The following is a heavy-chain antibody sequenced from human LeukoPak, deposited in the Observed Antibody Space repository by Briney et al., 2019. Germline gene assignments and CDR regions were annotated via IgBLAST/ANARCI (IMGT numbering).Heavy chain of an antibody. V-gene: IGHV1-69*13. CDR1: GGTFSSYA. D-gene: IGHD3-22*01. CDR3: AQNDYYDSSGYSY. J-gene: IGHJ4*02. Sequence: AASVKVSCKASGGTFSSYAISWVRLAPGQGLEWMGGIIPIFGTANYAQKFQGRVTITADESTSTAYMELSSLRSEDTAVYYCAQNDYYDSSGYSYWGQGTLVTVSS. CDR2: IIPIFGTA.